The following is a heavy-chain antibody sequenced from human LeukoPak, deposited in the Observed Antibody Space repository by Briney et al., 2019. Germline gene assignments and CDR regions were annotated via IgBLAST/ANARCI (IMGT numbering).Heavy chain of an antibody. CDR2: MNPNSGNT. J-gene: IGHJ4*02. CDR3: ARYGDYDPSFDY. V-gene: IGHV1-8*01. Sequence: ASVKVSCKASGYTFTSYDINWVRQATGQGLEWTGWMNPNSGNTGYAQKFQGRVTMTRNTSISTAYMELSSLRSEDAAVYYCARYGDYDPSFDYWGQGTLVTVSS. CDR1: GYTFTSYD. D-gene: IGHD4-17*01.